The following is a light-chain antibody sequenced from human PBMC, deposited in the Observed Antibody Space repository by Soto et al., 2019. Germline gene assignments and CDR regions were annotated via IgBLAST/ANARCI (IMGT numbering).Light chain of an antibody. CDR1: SNDIGDYDY. Sequence: HSALTQPPSASGSPGQSVTISCSGTSNDIGDYDYVSWYQQHPGKAPKLIIYEVTKRPSGVPDRFSGSKSGNSASLTVSGLQSDDEADYFCSSYARRNTLLFGGGTKLTVL. V-gene: IGLV2-8*01. J-gene: IGLJ3*02. CDR3: SSYARRNTLL. CDR2: EVT.